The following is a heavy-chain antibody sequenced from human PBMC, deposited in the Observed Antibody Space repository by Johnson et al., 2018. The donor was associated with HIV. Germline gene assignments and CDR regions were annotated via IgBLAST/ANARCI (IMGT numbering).Heavy chain of an antibody. D-gene: IGHD2/OR15-2a*01. V-gene: IGHV3-30*04. Sequence: VQLVESGGGVVQPGRSLRLSCAASGFTFTTYAMHWVRQAPGKGLEWVAVISYDGSNKYYADSVKGRFTISRDNSKNTLYLQMYSLRAEDTAVYYCAKDLSYPKTRAFDIWGQGTMVTVSS. CDR1: GFTFTTYA. CDR3: AKDLSYPKTRAFDI. J-gene: IGHJ3*02. CDR2: ISYDGSNK.